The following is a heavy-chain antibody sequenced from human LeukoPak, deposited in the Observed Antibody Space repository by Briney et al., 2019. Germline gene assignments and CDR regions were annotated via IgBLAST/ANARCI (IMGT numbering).Heavy chain of an antibody. D-gene: IGHD6-13*01. CDR3: ARRGVYWYSSSWYYDYPPDAFDI. Sequence: SETLSLTCAVYGGSFSGYYWSWIRQPPGKGLEWIGEINHSGSTNYNPSLKSRVTISVDTSKNQFSLKLSSVTAADTAVYYCARRGVYWYSSSWYYDYPPDAFDIWGQGTMVTVSS. J-gene: IGHJ3*02. CDR2: INHSGST. CDR1: GGSFSGYY. V-gene: IGHV4-34*01.